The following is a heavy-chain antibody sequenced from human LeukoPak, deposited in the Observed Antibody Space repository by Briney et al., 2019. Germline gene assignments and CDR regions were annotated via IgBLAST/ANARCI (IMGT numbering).Heavy chain of an antibody. J-gene: IGHJ5*02. CDR1: GFTLNTFG. V-gene: IGHV3-53*01. Sequence: GGSLRLSCAASGFTLNTFGMRWVRQAPGKGLGWVSVIYSGGSTYYADSVKGRFTISRDNSKNTLYLQMNSLRAEDTAVYYCARGAGSSGWYRFRFDPWGQGTLVTVSS. CDR2: IYSGGST. CDR3: ARGAGSSGWYRFRFDP. D-gene: IGHD6-19*01.